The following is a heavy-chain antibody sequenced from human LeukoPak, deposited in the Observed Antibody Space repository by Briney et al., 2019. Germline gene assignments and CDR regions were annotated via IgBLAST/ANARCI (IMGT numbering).Heavy chain of an antibody. Sequence: PSETLSLTCTVSGGSFTSYYWTWIRQPPGEGLEYIGYVYTSGSTNYNPSLKSRVTISADTSKNQFSLKLSSVTAADTAVYYCARGFTFPPLAAYDYWGQGTLVTVSS. CDR3: ARGFTFPPLAAYDY. D-gene: IGHD2-15*01. CDR1: GGSFTSYY. J-gene: IGHJ4*02. V-gene: IGHV4-4*09. CDR2: VYTSGST.